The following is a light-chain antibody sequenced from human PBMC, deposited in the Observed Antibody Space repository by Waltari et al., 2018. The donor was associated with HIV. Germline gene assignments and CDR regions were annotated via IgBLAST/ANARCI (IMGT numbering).Light chain of an antibody. V-gene: IGKV1-39*01. CDR3: QQTVGSPYT. CDR1: QTINNR. J-gene: IGKJ2*01. Sequence: DIQMTQSPSSLSASIGDTVTITCRASQTINNRLSWFQLKPQMAPKLLLHGASTLQRVVPLRFSGGGSGTDFTLTITSLQHEDFATYYCQQTVGSPYTFAQGTKVDVK. CDR2: GAS.